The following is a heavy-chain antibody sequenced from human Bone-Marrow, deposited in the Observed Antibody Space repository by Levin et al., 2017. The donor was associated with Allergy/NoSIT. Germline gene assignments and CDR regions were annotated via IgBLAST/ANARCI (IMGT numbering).Heavy chain of an antibody. CDR1: GGSISGGGYY. V-gene: IGHV4-31*03. CDR2: ISYIGST. D-gene: IGHD1/OR15-1a*01. Sequence: SETLSLTCTVSGGSISGGGYYWCWIRQHPGTGLEWIGCISYIGSTHYNPSLKSRVTISADTSDKQFSLKMSSVTDADTAVFYCARGTFHGASDACDVWGQGTIVTVSS. J-gene: IGHJ3*01. CDR3: ARGTFHGASDACDV.